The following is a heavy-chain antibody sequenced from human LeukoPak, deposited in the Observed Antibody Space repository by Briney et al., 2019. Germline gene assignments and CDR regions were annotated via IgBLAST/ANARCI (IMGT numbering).Heavy chain of an antibody. D-gene: IGHD6-13*01. Sequence: GGSLRLSCAASGFTFSTNVMHWVRQAPGKGLQWVAFIRYDGSSKYGDSVKGRFTISRDDSKNTLYLQMNSLRAEDTAVYYCAKGGATTGILDYWGQGTLVTVSS. CDR1: GFTFSTNV. CDR3: AKGGATTGILDY. CDR2: IRYDGSSK. V-gene: IGHV3-30*02. J-gene: IGHJ4*02.